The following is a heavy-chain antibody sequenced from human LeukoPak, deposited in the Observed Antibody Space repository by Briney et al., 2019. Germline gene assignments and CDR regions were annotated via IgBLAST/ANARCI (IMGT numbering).Heavy chain of an antibody. CDR1: GGSISSYY. D-gene: IGHD2-15*01. CDR3: GRSVEGYWRGGRCYYYSYYMDV. V-gene: IGHV4-59*01. CDR2: IYYSGST. Sequence: SETLSLTCTVSGGSISSYYWSWIRQPPGKGLEWVGYIYYSGSTNYNPSLKSRVTISVDTSKNKFSFKLISVTAADAAAFFCGRSVEGYWRGGRCYYYSYYMDVWGKGTTVTVSS. J-gene: IGHJ6*03.